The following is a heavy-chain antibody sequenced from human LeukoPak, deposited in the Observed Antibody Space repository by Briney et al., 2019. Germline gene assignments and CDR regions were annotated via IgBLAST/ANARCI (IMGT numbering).Heavy chain of an antibody. Sequence: SETLSLTCAVSGGSISSSNWWSWVRQPPGKGLEWIGEIYHSGSTNYNPSLKSRVTISVDKSKNQFSLKLSSVTAADTAVYYCARVHEDTTGTTGYYYMDVWGKGTTVTVSS. D-gene: IGHD1-1*01. CDR2: IYHSGST. CDR1: GGSISSSNW. J-gene: IGHJ6*03. V-gene: IGHV4-4*02. CDR3: ARVHEDTTGTTGYYYMDV.